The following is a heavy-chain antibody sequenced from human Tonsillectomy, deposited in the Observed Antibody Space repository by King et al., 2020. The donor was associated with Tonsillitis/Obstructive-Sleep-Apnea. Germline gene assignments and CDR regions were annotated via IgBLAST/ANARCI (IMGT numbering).Heavy chain of an antibody. V-gene: IGHV2-26*01. J-gene: IGHJ4*02. CDR1: GFSLSNARMG. Sequence: TLKESGPVLVKPTETLTLTCTVSGFSLSNARMGVSWIRQPPGKALEWLAHIFSNDETSYSSSLKSRLTISKDTSKSQVVLIMTDMDPVDTGTYYCARMANILTGYYNEGFDSWGQGTLVTVSS. CDR3: ARMANILTGYYNEGFDS. CDR2: IFSNDET. D-gene: IGHD3-9*01.